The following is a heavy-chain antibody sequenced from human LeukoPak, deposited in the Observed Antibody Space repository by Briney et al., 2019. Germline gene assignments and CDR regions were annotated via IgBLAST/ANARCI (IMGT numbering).Heavy chain of an antibody. D-gene: IGHD1-14*01. CDR1: GFTFRSYW. V-gene: IGHV3-74*01. J-gene: IGHJ4*02. Sequence: PGGSLRLSCAASGFTFRSYWMRWVRQAPGKGLVWVSRINGDGSSTSYADSVKGRFTISRDNAKNTMFLQMNSLRAEDTAVYYCARVELREPDYFDYWGQGTLVTVSS. CDR2: INGDGSST. CDR3: ARVELREPDYFDY.